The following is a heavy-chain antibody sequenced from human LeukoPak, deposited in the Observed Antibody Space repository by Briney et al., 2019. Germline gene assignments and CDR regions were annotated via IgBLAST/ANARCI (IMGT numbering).Heavy chain of an antibody. CDR2: IKSKTDGGTT. J-gene: IGHJ3*02. CDR3: TTDRVDSADAFDI. CDR1: GFTFSNAW. Sequence: PGGSLRLSCAASGFTFSNAWMSWVRQAPGKGLEWVGRIKSKTDGGTTDYAAPVKGRLTISRDDSKNTLYLQMNSLKTEDTAVYYCTTDRVDSADAFDIWGQGTMVTVSS. D-gene: IGHD5-12*01. V-gene: IGHV3-15*01.